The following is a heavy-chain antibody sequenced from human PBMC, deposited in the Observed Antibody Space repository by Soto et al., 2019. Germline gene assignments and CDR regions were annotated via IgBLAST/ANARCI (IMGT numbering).Heavy chain of an antibody. Sequence: QVQLVESGGGVVQPGRSLRLSCAASGFTFSSYGMHWVRQAPGKGLEWVAVISYDGSNKYYADSVKGRFTISRDNSKNTPYLQMNSLRAEDTAVYYCAKDKGSSGWKDYWGQGTLVTVSS. D-gene: IGHD6-19*01. V-gene: IGHV3-30*18. CDR3: AKDKGSSGWKDY. CDR2: ISYDGSNK. J-gene: IGHJ4*02. CDR1: GFTFSSYG.